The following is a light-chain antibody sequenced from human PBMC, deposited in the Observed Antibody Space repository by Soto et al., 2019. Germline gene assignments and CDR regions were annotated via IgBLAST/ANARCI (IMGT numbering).Light chain of an antibody. CDR1: SSDVGAYNY. Sequence: QSVLTQPPSASGSPGQSVTISCTGTSSDVGAYNYVSWYQQHPGKAPKLIIYEVSKQPSGVPDRFAGSKSGNTASLTVSGLQAEYEADYYCSSYAGNNNVIFGGGTKLTVL. J-gene: IGLJ2*01. CDR3: SSYAGNNNVI. CDR2: EVS. V-gene: IGLV2-8*01.